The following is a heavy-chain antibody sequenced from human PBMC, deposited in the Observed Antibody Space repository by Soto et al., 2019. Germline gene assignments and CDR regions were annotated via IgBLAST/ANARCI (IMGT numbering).Heavy chain of an antibody. J-gene: IGHJ4*02. CDR1: GFTFSSYG. Sequence: GGSLRLSCAASGFTFSSYGMHWVRQAPGKGLEWVALISFDASNKYYADSVKGRFTIPRDNSKNTLYLQMNSLRAEDTAVYYCAKGIVGAAVDYWGQGTLVTVSS. D-gene: IGHD1-26*01. CDR2: ISFDASNK. V-gene: IGHV3-30*18. CDR3: AKGIVGAAVDY.